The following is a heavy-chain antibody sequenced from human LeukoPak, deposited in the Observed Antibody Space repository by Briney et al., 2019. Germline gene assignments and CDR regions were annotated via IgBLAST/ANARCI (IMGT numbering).Heavy chain of an antibody. CDR3: ARDLGRADFWSGLRPGYLDY. D-gene: IGHD3-3*01. CDR1: GFTLSSYY. J-gene: IGHJ4*02. Sequence: GGSLRLSCAASGFTLSSYYMNWVRQAPGKGLEWVSSISSSSSYIYYADSVKGRFTISRDNAKNSLYLQVNSLRAEDTAVYYCARDLGRADFWSGLRPGYLDYWGQGTLVTVSS. V-gene: IGHV3-21*01. CDR2: ISSSSSYI.